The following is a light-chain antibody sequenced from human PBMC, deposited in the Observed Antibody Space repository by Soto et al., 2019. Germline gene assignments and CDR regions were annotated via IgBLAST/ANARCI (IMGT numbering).Light chain of an antibody. Sequence: VMTQSPDALAVSLGERATLSCRASQSVSSYLAWYQQKPGQAPRLLIFDASNRATGIPARFSGSGSGTDFTLTISSLEPEDFAVYYCQQRSNWPITFGQGTRLEIK. J-gene: IGKJ5*01. CDR3: QQRSNWPIT. CDR2: DAS. CDR1: QSVSSY. V-gene: IGKV3-11*01.